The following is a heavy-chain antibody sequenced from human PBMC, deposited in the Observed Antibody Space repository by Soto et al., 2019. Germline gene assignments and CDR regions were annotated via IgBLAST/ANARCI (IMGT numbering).Heavy chain of an antibody. V-gene: IGHV3-30-3*01. Sequence: QVQLVESGGGVVQPGRSLRLSCAASGFTFSSYAMHWVRQAPGKGLEWVAVISYDGSNKYYADSVKGRFTISRDNSKNTLYLQMNSLRAEDTAVYYCAREGVDTAMGVSYYYGMDVW. CDR3: AREGVDTAMGVSYYYGMDV. D-gene: IGHD5-18*01. CDR2: ISYDGSNK. J-gene: IGHJ6*01. CDR1: GFTFSSYA.